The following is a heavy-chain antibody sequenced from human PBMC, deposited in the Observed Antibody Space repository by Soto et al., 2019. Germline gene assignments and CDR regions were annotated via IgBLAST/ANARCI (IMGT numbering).Heavy chain of an antibody. CDR2: LKDRSQNYPT. V-gene: IGHV3-72*01. CDR1: GSSVSGWY. Sequence: PGGSARLSWAASGSSVSGWYMDRVRQVTGKGLEWVDRLKDRSQNYPTAYVASVKGRFTVSRHPSQNSIFLQMNSLKIEDRAVYYCAGEGDARGLDLWGQGTLVTVS. D-gene: IGHD1-26*01. CDR3: AGEGDARGLDL. J-gene: IGHJ4*02.